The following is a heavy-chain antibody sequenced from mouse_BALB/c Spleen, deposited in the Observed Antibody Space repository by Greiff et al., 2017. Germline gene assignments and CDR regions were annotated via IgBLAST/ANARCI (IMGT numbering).Heavy chain of an antibody. Sequence: EVQLQESGGGLVQPGGSLRLSCATSGFTFTDYYMSWVRQPPGKALEWLGFIRNKANGYTTEYSASVKGRFTISRDNSQSILYLQMNTLRAEDSATYYCARAPLGRSYFDYWGQGTTLTVSS. V-gene: IGHV7-3*02. J-gene: IGHJ2*01. CDR2: IRNKANGYTT. CDR1: GFTFTDYY. D-gene: IGHD4-1*01. CDR3: ARAPLGRSYFDY.